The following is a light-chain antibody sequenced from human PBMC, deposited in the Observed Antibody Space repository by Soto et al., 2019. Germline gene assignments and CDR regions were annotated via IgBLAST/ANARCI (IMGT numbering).Light chain of an antibody. CDR2: DNN. V-gene: IGLV1-51*01. Sequence: QSVLTQPPSVSAAPGQKVTISCSGSSSIGNNYVSWYQQLPGTAPKLLIYDNNKRPSGIPDRFSGSKSGTSATLGITGLQTGDEADYYCGTWDGSLSAVVFGGGTKLTVL. J-gene: IGLJ2*01. CDR1: SSIGNNY. CDR3: GTWDGSLSAVV.